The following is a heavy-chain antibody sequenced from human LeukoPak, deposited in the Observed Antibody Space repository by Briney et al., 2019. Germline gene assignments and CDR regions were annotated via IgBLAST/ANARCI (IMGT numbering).Heavy chain of an antibody. J-gene: IGHJ4*02. CDR2: IKRDGSEK. V-gene: IGHV3-7*01. CDR1: GFTFSNYW. Sequence: PGGSLRLSCAASGFTFSNYWMNWVRQAPGKGLEWVANIKRDGSEKYYVDSVRGRFTISRDNVKNSLYLQLSSLKAEDTGIYYCARDVYYYDSSGHDFWGQGTLFTVSS. CDR3: ARDVYYYDSSGHDF. D-gene: IGHD3-22*01.